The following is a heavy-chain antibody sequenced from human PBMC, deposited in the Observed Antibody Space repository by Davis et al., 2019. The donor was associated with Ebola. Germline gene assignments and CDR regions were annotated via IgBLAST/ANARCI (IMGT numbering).Heavy chain of an antibody. CDR1: GGSFSGYY. Sequence: MPSETLSLTCAVYGGSFSGYYWSWIRQPPGKGLEWIGEINHSGSTNYNPSLKSRVTISVDTSKNQFSLKLSSVTAADTAVYYCARYPRGYSYGLIDYWGQGTLVTVSS. CDR3: ARYPRGYSYGLIDY. V-gene: IGHV4-34*01. D-gene: IGHD5-18*01. CDR2: INHSGST. J-gene: IGHJ4*02.